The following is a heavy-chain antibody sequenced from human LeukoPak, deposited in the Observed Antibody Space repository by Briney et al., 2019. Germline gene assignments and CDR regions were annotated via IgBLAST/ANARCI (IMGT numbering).Heavy chain of an antibody. V-gene: IGHV4-39*01. J-gene: IGHJ4*02. CDR2: IYYSGST. CDR3: VGFNYDFWSGYLDGGY. Sequence: SETLSLTCTVSGGSLSSSSYYWGWIRQPPGKGLEWIGSIYYSGSTYYNPSLKSRVTISVDTSKNQFSLKLSSVTAADTAVYYCVGFNYDFWSGYLDGGYWGQGTLVTVSS. D-gene: IGHD3-3*01. CDR1: GGSLSSSSYY.